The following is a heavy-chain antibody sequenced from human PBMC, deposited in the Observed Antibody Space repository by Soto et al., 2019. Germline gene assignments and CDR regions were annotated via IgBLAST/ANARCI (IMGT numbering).Heavy chain of an antibody. D-gene: IGHD3-22*01. J-gene: IGHJ5*02. CDR3: ALVGPWVPYYDDSSPSTFENWVDL. CDR2: IYHGCST. CDR1: GYSISSGYY. Sequence: SETLSLTCAVSGYSISSGYYWGWLRQPPGKGLEWIGSIYHGCSTYYHPSLNSRVTLSIDMTNNHVSLTLTSVTAAVTAVYYCALVGPWVPYYDDSSPSTFENWVDLWGQGTLVTVSS. V-gene: IGHV4-38-2*01.